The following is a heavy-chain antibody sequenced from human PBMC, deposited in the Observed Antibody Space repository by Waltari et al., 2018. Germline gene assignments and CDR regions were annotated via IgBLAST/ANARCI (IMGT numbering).Heavy chain of an antibody. J-gene: IGHJ4*02. CDR2: ISGSGGST. Sequence: EVQLLESGGGLVQPGGSLRLSCAASGFTFSSYAMRWVRRAPGKGLEWVSAISGSGGSTYYADSVKGRFTISRDNSKNTLYLQMNSLRAEDTAVYYCAKDVIAARRGFDYWGQGTLVTVSS. CDR3: AKDVIAARRGFDY. CDR1: GFTFSSYA. D-gene: IGHD6-6*01. V-gene: IGHV3-23*01.